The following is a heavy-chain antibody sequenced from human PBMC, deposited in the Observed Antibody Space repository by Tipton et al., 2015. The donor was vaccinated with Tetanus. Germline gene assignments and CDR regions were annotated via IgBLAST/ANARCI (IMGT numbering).Heavy chain of an antibody. J-gene: IGHJ6*02. CDR1: GYSFTGYD. CDR3: ASGSSIRHGLDV. CDR2: LNPKSGSA. Sequence: QLVQSGAEVKKPGASVKVSCKASGYSFTGYDINWVRQATGQGLEWMGWLNPKSGSAAYAPRFQGRVTMTTNTSITTAFMEVASLTYEDTAVYYCASGSSIRHGLDVWGHGTSVTVSS. D-gene: IGHD2-2*01. V-gene: IGHV1-8*02.